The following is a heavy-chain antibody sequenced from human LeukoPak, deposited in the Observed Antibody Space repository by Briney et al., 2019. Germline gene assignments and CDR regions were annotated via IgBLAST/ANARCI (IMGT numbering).Heavy chain of an antibody. Sequence: PGGSLGLSCAASGFTFSTYVMHWVRQAPGKGLEWVAVISYDGSNKYYADSVKGRFTISRDNSKNTLYLQMNSLRAEDTAVYYCARSGSDYYYGMDVWGQGTTVTVSS. CDR1: GFTFSTYV. V-gene: IGHV3-30-3*01. J-gene: IGHJ6*02. D-gene: IGHD1-26*01. CDR2: ISYDGSNK. CDR3: ARSGSDYYYGMDV.